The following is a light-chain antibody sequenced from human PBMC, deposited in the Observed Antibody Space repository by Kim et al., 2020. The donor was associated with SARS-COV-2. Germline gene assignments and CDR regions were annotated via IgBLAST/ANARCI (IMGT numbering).Light chain of an antibody. CDR2: AAS. V-gene: IGKV1-12*01. CDR1: QEISSS. J-gene: IGKJ3*01. Sequence: DIQMTQSPSSVSASVGDRVTITCRASQEISSSFAWYQQKPGKVPKLLIYAASSLQSGVPSRFSGSGSGTDFTLTISSLQPEDYATYYCQQANSFPFTFGPGTKVDIK. CDR3: QQANSFPFT.